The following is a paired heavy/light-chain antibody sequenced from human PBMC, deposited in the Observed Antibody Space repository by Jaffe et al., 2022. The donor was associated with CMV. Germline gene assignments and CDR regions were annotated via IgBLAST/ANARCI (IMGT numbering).Light chain of an antibody. CDR2: RAS. Sequence: IQMTQSPSTLSASVGDRVTITCRASQNINDWLAWYQQKPGKAPKLLMYRASTLQSGVPSRFRGSGSGTEFTLTISSLQPDDFATYYCQEYNTYSVTFGGGTKVDIK. V-gene: IGKV1-5*03. CDR1: QNINDW. J-gene: IGKJ4*01. CDR3: QEYNTYSVT.
Heavy chain of an antibody. D-gene: IGHD1-26*01. CDR3: ARYGGGSYNYFDL. V-gene: IGHV5-51*01. CDR2: IYPDDSDA. J-gene: IGHJ4*02. CDR1: GFSFADYW. Sequence: EVQLVQSGTEVKKPGESLRISCKGSGFSFADYWLGWVRQMPGTGLEWMAVIYPDDSDARYSPSFQGQVTVSADKSTNTAYLEWSSLRASDTAIYYCARYGGGSYNYFDLWGQGILVTVSS.